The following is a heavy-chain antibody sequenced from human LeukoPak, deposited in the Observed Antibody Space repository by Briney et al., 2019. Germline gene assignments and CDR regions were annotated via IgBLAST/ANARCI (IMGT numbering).Heavy chain of an antibody. D-gene: IGHD6-19*01. CDR3: VKGETAVAGGAFDY. V-gene: IGHV3-9*03. CDR2: ISWNSGSL. CDR1: GFNFNDYA. J-gene: IGHJ4*02. Sequence: AGRSLRLSCAAAGFNFNDYAMHWVRQAPGKGLEWVSGISWNSGSLGYAGSVKGRFTVSRDNAKNSLYLQMNSLRAEDMALYYCVKGETAVAGGAFDYWGQGTLVTISS.